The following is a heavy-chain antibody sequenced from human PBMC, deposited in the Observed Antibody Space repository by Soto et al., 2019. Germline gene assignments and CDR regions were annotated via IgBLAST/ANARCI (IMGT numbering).Heavy chain of an antibody. CDR2: FDPEDGET. D-gene: IGHD2-2*01. CDR1: GYTLTELS. Sequence: ASVKVSCKVSGYTLTELSMHWVRQAPGKGLEWMGGFDPEDGETIYAQKFQGRVTMTEDTSTDTTYMELSSLRSEDTAVYYCATGFRYCSSTSCSFDYWSQGTLVTVS. CDR3: ATGFRYCSSTSCSFDY. V-gene: IGHV1-24*01. J-gene: IGHJ4*02.